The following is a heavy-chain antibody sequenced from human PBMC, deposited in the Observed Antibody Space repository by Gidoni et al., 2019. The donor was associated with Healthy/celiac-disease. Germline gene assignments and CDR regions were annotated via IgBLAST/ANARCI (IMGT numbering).Heavy chain of an antibody. Sequence: QVQLVQSGAEVKKPGASVEVSCKASGYTFPGYYMHWGRQSPGQGLEWMGWINPNSGGTNYAQKFQGRVTMTRDTSISTAYMELSRLRSDDTAVYYCARGYYDSSGYQNFDYWGQGTLVTVSS. V-gene: IGHV1-2*02. CDR3: ARGYYDSSGYQNFDY. D-gene: IGHD3-22*01. J-gene: IGHJ4*02. CDR1: GYTFPGYY. CDR2: INPNSGGT.